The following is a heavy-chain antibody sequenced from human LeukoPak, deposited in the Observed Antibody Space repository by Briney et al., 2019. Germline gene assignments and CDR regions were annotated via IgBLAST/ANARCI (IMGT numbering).Heavy chain of an antibody. D-gene: IGHD6-19*01. J-gene: IGHJ4*02. V-gene: IGHV4-59*08. Sequence: SQTLSLTRTLSGGSPSSDYWSSIRPPPGKGLEWIGIIYYSGSTNYNPSPKSRVTISVDMATNQFSLKLSSVSAADTAVYYCARGMAGTSYFFDSWGQGTLVTVSS. CDR1: GGSPSSDY. CDR2: IYYSGST. CDR3: ARGMAGTSYFFDS.